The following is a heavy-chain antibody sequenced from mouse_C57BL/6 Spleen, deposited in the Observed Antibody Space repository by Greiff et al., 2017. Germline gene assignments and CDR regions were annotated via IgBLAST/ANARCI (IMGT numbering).Heavy chain of an antibody. CDR1: GYTFTSYW. CDR2: IHPNSGST. Sequence: QVQLKQSGAELVKPGASVKLSCKASGYTFTSYWLHWVKQRPGQGLEWIGMIHPNSGSTNYNEKFKSKATLTVDKSSSTAYMQLSSLTSEVSAVYYCARSNWLYFDYWGQGTTLTVSA. CDR3: ARSNWLYFDY. V-gene: IGHV1-64*01. D-gene: IGHD4-1*01. J-gene: IGHJ2*01.